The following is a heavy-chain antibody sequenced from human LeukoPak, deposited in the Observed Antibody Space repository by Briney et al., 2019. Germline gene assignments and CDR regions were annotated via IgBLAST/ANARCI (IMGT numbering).Heavy chain of an antibody. CDR1: GGSISSYY. CDR3: ARSHWGSPFDY. CDR2: IYYSGST. J-gene: IGHJ4*02. V-gene: IGHV4-59*08. Sequence: SETLSLTCTVSGGSISSYYWSWIRQPPGKGLEWIGYIYYSGSTNYNPSLKSRVTISVDTSKNQFSLKLSSVTAADTAVYYCARSHWGSPFDYWGQGTLVTVSS. D-gene: IGHD7-27*01.